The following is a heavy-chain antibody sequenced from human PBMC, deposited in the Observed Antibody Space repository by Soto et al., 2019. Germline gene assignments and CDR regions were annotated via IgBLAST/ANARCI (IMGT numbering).Heavy chain of an antibody. J-gene: IGHJ3*02. CDR1: GFTFSNYD. D-gene: IGHD3-3*01. Sequence: EVELLESGGGLVQPGGSLRLSCAASGFTFSNYDMSRVRQAPGKGLEWVAGISGSGSSAYYADSVNGRFTISRDNSKNTLYVQMKSLRSEDTAIYYCAREDDLWTNGYFDMWGQGTVVTVSS. V-gene: IGHV3-23*01. CDR3: AREDDLWTNGYFDM. CDR2: ISGSGSSA.